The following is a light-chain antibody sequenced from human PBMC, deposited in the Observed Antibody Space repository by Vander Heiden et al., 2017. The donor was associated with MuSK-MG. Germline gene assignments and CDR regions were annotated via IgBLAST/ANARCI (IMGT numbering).Light chain of an antibody. CDR2: SNN. CDR3: AAWDDSLNGPWV. Sequence: QSVLTQPPSASGTPWQRVTISCSGSSSNIGSNTVNWYQQLPGTAPKLLIYSNNQRPSGVPDRFSGSKSGTSASLAISGLQSEDEADYYCAAWDDSLNGPWVFGGGTKLTVL. CDR1: SSNIGSNT. J-gene: IGLJ3*02. V-gene: IGLV1-44*01.